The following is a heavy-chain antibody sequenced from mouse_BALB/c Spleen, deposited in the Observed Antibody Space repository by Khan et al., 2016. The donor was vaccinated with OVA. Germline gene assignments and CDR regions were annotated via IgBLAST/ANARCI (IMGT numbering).Heavy chain of an antibody. CDR2: IYPGGGYT. V-gene: IGHV1-63*02. CDR3: VRGGYDGFAY. Sequence: QVQLQQSGADLVRPGTSVKMSCKAAGYTFINYWIGWVKQRPGHGLEWIGDIYPGGGYTKYNEKFKGKATLTADPSSSTVSMQRSSLTAEDSAIYYCVRGGYDGFAYWGQGTLVTVSA. CDR1: GYTFINYW. D-gene: IGHD2-14*01. J-gene: IGHJ3*01.